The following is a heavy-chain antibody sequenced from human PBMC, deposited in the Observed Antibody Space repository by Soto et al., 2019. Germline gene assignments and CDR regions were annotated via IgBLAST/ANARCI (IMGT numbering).Heavy chain of an antibody. CDR3: ARVMEYYYDSSGYSRIHLDY. V-gene: IGHV1-2*02. CDR2: INPNSGGT. D-gene: IGHD3-22*01. CDR1: GYTFTGYY. Sequence: RASVKVSCKASGYTFTGYYMHWVRQAPGQGLEWMGWINPNSGGTNYAQKFQGRVTMTRDTSISTAYMELSRLRSDDTAVYYCARVMEYYYDSSGYSRIHLDYWGQGTLVTVSS. J-gene: IGHJ4*02.